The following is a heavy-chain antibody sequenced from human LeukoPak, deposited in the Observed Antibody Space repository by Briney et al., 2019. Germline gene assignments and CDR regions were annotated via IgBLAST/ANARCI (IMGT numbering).Heavy chain of an antibody. CDR1: GFTVSSNY. CDR3: ARLPIVVITSGGY. Sequence: PGGSLRLSCAVSGFTVSSNYMSWVRQAPGKGLEWVSTIYSDGSTYYAGSVKGRFTILRDNSKNTLYLQMNSLRAEDTAVYYCARLPIVVITSGGYWGQGTLVTVSS. D-gene: IGHD3-22*01. J-gene: IGHJ4*02. V-gene: IGHV3-53*01. CDR2: IYSDGST.